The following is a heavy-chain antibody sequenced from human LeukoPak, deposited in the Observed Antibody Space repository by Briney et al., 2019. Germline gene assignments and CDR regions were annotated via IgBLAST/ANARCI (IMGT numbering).Heavy chain of an antibody. CDR2: ISSSGSIV. V-gene: IGHV3-48*03. J-gene: IGHJ3*02. CDR3: ARDTTGDNGFDI. D-gene: IGHD1-1*01. Sequence: GGSLRLSCAASGFTFSRYEMNWVRQAPGRGLEWVPYISSSGSIVYYADSVKGRFTISRDNAKNSLYLQMNSLRAEDTAVYYCARDTTGDNGFDIWGQGTMVTVSS. CDR1: GFTFSRYE.